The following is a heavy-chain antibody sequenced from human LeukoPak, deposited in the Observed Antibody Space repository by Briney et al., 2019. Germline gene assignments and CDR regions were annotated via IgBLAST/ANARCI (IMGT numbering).Heavy chain of an antibody. CDR1: GGSISSGGYY. CDR3: ARGDWQQLVYDAFDI. D-gene: IGHD6-13*01. Sequence: PSETLSLTCTVSGGSISSGGYYWNWIRQHPGKGLEWIGYIYYSGSTYYNPSLKSRVTISVDTSKNQFSLKLSSVTAADTAVYYCARGDWQQLVYDAFDIWGQGTMVTVSS. V-gene: IGHV4-61*08. J-gene: IGHJ3*02. CDR2: IYYSGST.